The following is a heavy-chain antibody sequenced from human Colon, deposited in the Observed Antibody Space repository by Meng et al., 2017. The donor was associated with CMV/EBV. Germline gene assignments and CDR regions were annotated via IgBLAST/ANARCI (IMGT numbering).Heavy chain of an antibody. Sequence: QVQLEQSGAEVKKPGSLVKVSCKASKGTFTSYPISWVRQGPGQGFEWVGGIITISGTTDYAQKFQGRVTITADESTSTAYMKLSNLRSEDTAIYYCARVICGGDCYLDYWGRGTLVTVSS. CDR2: IITISGTT. CDR3: ARVICGGDCYLDY. V-gene: IGHV1-69*12. CDR1: KGTFTSYP. J-gene: IGHJ4*02. D-gene: IGHD2-21*02.